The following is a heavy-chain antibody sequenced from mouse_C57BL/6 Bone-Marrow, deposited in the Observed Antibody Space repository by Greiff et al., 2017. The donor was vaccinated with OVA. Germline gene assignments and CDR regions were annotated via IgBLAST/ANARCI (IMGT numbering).Heavy chain of an antibody. CDR1: GFTFSSYT. V-gene: IGHV5-9*01. J-gene: IGHJ3*01. Sequence: EVMLVESGGGLVKPGGSLKLSCAASGFTFSSYTMSWVRQTPEKRLAWVATISGGGGNTYYPDSVKGRFTISRDNAKNTLYLQMSSLRSEDTALYYCARHGYYGSSSWFAYWGQGTLVTVSA. CDR2: ISGGGGNT. D-gene: IGHD1-1*01. CDR3: ARHGYYGSSSWFAY.